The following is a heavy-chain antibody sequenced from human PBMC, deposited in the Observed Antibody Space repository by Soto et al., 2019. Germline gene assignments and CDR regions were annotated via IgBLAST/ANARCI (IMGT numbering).Heavy chain of an antibody. CDR2: IIPIFGTA. J-gene: IGHJ6*02. Sequence: SVKVSCKASGGTFSSYAISWVRQAPGQGLEWMGGIIPIFGTANYAQKFQGRVTITADESTSTAYMELSSLRSEDTAVYYCARDRAVTTNAYYYGMDVWGQGTTVTVSS. V-gene: IGHV1-69*13. CDR1: GGTFSSYA. CDR3: ARDRAVTTNAYYYGMDV. D-gene: IGHD4-4*01.